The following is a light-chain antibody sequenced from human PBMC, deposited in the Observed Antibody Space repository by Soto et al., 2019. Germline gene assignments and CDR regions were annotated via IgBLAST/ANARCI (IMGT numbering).Light chain of an antibody. CDR3: QQYYDAPQN. J-gene: IGKJ1*01. CDR2: WAS. CDR1: QSVLYSSNNKNY. V-gene: IGKV4-1*01. Sequence: DIVMTQSPDSLAVSLGERATINCKSSQSVLYSSNNKNYLAWYQQKPGQPPKLLIYWASTRESGVPDRFSGSGSGRDFTLTISSLQAEDVEVYYWQQYYDAPQNFGQGTKVEIK.